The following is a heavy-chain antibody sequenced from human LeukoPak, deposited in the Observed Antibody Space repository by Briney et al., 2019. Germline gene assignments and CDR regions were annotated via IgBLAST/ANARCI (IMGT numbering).Heavy chain of an antibody. V-gene: IGHV3-74*01. CDR3: VRDWDHFDFDS. CDR1: GFTFSNYW. CDR2: IKGDGSHT. D-gene: IGHD3-9*01. J-gene: IGHJ5*01. Sequence: GGSLSLSCAASGFTFSNYWMHWVRPAPGKGLVWVSRIKGDGSHTIYADSVKGRFTISRDNAKNTLYLQMKSLRAEDTAVYYCVRDWDHFDFDSWGQGTLVTVSS.